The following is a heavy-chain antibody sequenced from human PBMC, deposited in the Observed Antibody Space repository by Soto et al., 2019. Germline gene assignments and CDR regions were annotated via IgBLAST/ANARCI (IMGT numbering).Heavy chain of an antibody. CDR1: GGSISSGGYY. CDR2: IYYSGST. Sequence: PSETLSLTCTVSGGSISSGGYYWSWIRQHPGKGLEWIGYIYYSGSTYYNPSLKSRVTISVDTSKNQFSLKLSSVTAADTAVYYCARAPDPETAAPPSYGMDVWGQGTTVTSP. J-gene: IGHJ6*02. D-gene: IGHD6-13*01. CDR3: ARAPDPETAAPPSYGMDV. V-gene: IGHV4-31*03.